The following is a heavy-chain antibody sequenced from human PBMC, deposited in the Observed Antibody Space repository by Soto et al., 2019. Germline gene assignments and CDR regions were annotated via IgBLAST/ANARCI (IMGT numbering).Heavy chain of an antibody. CDR3: ARGPYCSSTSCYLDYYYGMDV. D-gene: IGHD2-2*01. V-gene: IGHV3-33*01. Sequence: QVQLVESGGGVVQPGRSLRHSCAASGFTFSSYGMHWVRQAPGKGLEWVAVIWYDGSNKYYADSVKGRFTISRDNSKNTLSLQMNSLRAEDTSVYYCARGPYCSSTSCYLDYYYGMDVWGQGTTVTVS. CDR1: GFTFSSYG. J-gene: IGHJ6*02. CDR2: IWYDGSNK.